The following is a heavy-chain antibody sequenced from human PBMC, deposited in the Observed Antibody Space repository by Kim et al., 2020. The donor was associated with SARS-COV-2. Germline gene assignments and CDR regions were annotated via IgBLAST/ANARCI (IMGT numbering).Heavy chain of an antibody. J-gene: IGHJ6*02. V-gene: IGHV3-21*01. CDR3: ARDGWVEDSYDILTGYYGGYGMDV. CDR1: GFTFSSYS. CDR2: ISSSSSYI. D-gene: IGHD3-9*01. Sequence: GGSLRLSCAASGFTFSSYSMNWVRQAPGKGLEWVSSISSSSSYIYYADSVKGRFTISRDNAKNSLYLQMNSLIAEDTAVYYCARDGWVEDSYDILTGYYGGYGMDVWGQGTTVTVSS.